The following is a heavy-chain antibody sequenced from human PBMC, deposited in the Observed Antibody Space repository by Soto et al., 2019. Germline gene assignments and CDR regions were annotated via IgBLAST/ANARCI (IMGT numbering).Heavy chain of an antibody. D-gene: IGHD6-25*01. CDR2: IYWDDDK. J-gene: IGHJ4*02. CDR1: GFSLSTSGVG. V-gene: IGHV2-5*02. CDR3: AHTRRGSDFDY. Sequence: QITLKESGPTLVNPTQTLTLTCTFSGFSLSTSGVGVGWIRQPPGKALEWLALIYWDDDKRYSPSLKSRLTIPQNTSKNQVVPTMTYMAPVDTATYYSAHTRRGSDFDYWGQGTLVTVSS.